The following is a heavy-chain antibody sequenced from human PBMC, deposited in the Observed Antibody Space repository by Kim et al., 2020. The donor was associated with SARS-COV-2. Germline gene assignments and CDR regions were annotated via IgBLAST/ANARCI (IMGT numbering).Heavy chain of an antibody. Sequence: ASVKVSCKASGYTFTSYDINWVRQATGQGLEWMGWMNPNSGNTGYAQKFQGRVTMTRNTSISTAYMELSSLRSEDTAVYYCARGHSAVAGIVPRSYYYYYGMDVWGQGTTVTVSS. CDR2: MNPNSGNT. V-gene: IGHV1-8*01. CDR3: ARGHSAVAGIVPRSYYYYYGMDV. D-gene: IGHD6-19*01. CDR1: GYTFTSYD. J-gene: IGHJ6*02.